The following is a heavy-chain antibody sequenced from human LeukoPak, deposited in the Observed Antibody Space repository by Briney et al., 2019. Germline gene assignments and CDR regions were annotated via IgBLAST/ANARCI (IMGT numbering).Heavy chain of an antibody. J-gene: IGHJ4*02. CDR3: ARGGYYDSSGYFDY. D-gene: IGHD3-22*01. CDR1: GFTFSSYE. CDR2: ISSSGSTI. Sequence: GALRLSCAASGFTFSSYEMNWVRQAPGKGLEWVSYISSSGSTIYYADSVKGRFTISRDNAKNSLYLQMNSLRAEDTAVYYCARGGYYDSSGYFDYWGQGTLVTVSS. V-gene: IGHV3-48*03.